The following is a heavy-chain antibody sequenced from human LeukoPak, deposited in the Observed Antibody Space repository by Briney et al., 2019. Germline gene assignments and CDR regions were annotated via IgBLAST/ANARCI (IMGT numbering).Heavy chain of an antibody. D-gene: IGHD1-1*01. CDR3: ARGRGGYRIYYMDV. J-gene: IGHJ6*03. CDR2: MNPNSGNT. CDR1: GYTFTSYD. V-gene: IGHV1-8*01. Sequence: ASVKVSCKASGYTFTSYDINWVRQATGQGLEWMGWMNPNSGNTGYAQKFQGRVTMTRNTSISTAYMELSSLRSEGTAVYYCARGRGGYRIYYMDVWGKGTTVTVSS.